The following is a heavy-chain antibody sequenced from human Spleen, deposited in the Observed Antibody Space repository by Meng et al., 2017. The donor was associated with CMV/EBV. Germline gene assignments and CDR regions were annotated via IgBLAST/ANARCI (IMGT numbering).Heavy chain of an antibody. CDR3: TLLYSGYDFPFDY. CDR1: GFTFKTFG. J-gene: IGHJ4*02. V-gene: IGHV3-15*01. D-gene: IGHD5-12*01. Sequence: GESLKISCSASGFTFKTFGMHWVRQLPGKGLEWVGRIKSKTDGGTTDYAAPVKGRFTISRDDSKNTLYLQMNSLKTEDTAVYYCTLLYSGYDFPFDYWGQGTLVTVSS. CDR2: IKSKTDGGTT.